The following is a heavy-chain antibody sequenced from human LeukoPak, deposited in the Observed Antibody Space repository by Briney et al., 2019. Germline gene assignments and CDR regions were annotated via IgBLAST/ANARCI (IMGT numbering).Heavy chain of an antibody. J-gene: IGHJ4*02. CDR1: GGSISSGSYY. Sequence: TLSLTCTVSGGSISSGSYYWSWIRQPAGKGLEWIGRIYTSGSTNYNPSLKSRVTISVDTSKNQFSLKLSSVTAADTAVYYCARGGIAARDFDYWGQGTLVTVSS. D-gene: IGHD6-6*01. CDR2: IYTSGST. CDR3: ARGGIAARDFDY. V-gene: IGHV4-61*02.